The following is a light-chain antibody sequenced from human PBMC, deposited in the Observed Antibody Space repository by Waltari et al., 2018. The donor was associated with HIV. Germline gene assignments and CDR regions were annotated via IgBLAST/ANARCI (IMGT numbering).Light chain of an antibody. CDR3: QSYDITLSASVV. V-gene: IGLV1-40*01. CDR2: GNK. CDR1: TPTIGADYD. Sequence: QSVLTQPPSVSGAPGQGVTIPCTGSTPTIGADYDVHWYQQIPGTAPKLLISGNKNRPSGVPDRFSASKSGTSASLTITGLQAEDEADYFCQSYDITLSASVVFGGGTKLTVL. J-gene: IGLJ2*01.